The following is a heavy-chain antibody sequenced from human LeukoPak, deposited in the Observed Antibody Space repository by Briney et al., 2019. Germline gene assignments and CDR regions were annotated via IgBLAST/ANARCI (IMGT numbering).Heavy chain of an antibody. V-gene: IGHV3-7*04. Sequence: GGSLRLSCAASGFTFSSYWMSWVRQAPGKGLEWVANIKQDGSEKYYVDSVKGRFTISRDNAKNSLYLQMNSLRAEDTALYYCARGLYYYDSSGYYDSRPLWGQGTLVTVSS. CDR1: GFTFSSYW. J-gene: IGHJ4*02. D-gene: IGHD3-22*01. CDR2: IKQDGSEK. CDR3: ARGLYYYDSSGYYDSRPL.